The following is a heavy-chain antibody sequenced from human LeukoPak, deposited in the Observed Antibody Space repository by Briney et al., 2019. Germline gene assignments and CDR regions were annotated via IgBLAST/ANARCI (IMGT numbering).Heavy chain of an antibody. CDR2: ISAYNGNT. CDR3: AREGADGAVAGTGGDY. Sequence: ASVKVSCKASGYTFTSYGISWVRQAPGQGLEWMGWISAYNGNTNYAQKLQGRVTMTTDTSTSTAYMELRSLRSDDTAVYYCAREGADGAVAGTGGDYWGQGTLVTVSS. J-gene: IGHJ4*02. CDR1: GYTFTSYG. V-gene: IGHV1-18*01. D-gene: IGHD6-19*01.